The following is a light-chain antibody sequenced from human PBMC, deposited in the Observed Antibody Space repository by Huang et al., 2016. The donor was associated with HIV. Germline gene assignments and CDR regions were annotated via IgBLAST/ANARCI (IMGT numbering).Light chain of an antibody. J-gene: IGKJ1*01. Sequence: EIVMTQSPATLAVSPGERVTLSCRASQSVSSDLAWYQQKPGQAPRLLIYGASLRATGIPARFSGSGSGTEFTLTISSLQSEDFAVYYCQQYYSWPPWTFGHGNKVEI. V-gene: IGKV3-15*01. CDR2: GAS. CDR3: QQYYSWPPWT. CDR1: QSVSSD.